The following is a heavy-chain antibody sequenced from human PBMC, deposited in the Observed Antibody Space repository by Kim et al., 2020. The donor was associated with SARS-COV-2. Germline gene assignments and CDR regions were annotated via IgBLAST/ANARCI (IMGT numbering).Heavy chain of an antibody. D-gene: IGHD6-13*01. Sequence: GGSLRLSCAASGFTFSSYAMSWVRQAPGKGLEWVSAISGSGGSTYYADSVKGRFTISRDNSKNTLYLQMNSLRAEDTAVYYCAKDLGYSSSKRLSPFDYWGQGTLVTVSS. V-gene: IGHV3-23*01. CDR3: AKDLGYSSSKRLSPFDY. J-gene: IGHJ4*02. CDR2: ISGSGGST. CDR1: GFTFSSYA.